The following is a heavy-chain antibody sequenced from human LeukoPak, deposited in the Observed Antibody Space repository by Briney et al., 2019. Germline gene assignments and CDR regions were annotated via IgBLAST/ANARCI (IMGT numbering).Heavy chain of an antibody. CDR1: GGTFSSYA. CDR3: ARDVRFLESPSRGRRFDP. J-gene: IGHJ5*02. V-gene: IGHV1-69*05. D-gene: IGHD3-3*01. CDR2: IIPIFGTA. Sequence: SVKVSCKASGGTFSSYAISWVRQAPGQGLEWMGGIIPIFGTANYAQKFQGRVTITTDESTSTAYMELSSLRSEDTAVYYCARDVRFLESPSRGRRFDPWGQGTLVTVSS.